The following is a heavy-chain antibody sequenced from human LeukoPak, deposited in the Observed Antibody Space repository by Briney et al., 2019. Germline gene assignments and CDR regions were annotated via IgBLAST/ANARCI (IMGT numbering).Heavy chain of an antibody. CDR2: ISGSSNTK. CDR3: ATEGSGYSYGYHY. Sequence: PGGSLRLSCTASGFRFSTYAMNWVRQAPGKGLEWVSYISGSSNTKYYGDSVKGRFIISRDNAKNSLYLQMNSLRAEDTAVYYCATEGSGYSYGYHYWGQGTLVTVSS. V-gene: IGHV3-48*01. CDR1: GFRFSTYA. D-gene: IGHD5-18*01. J-gene: IGHJ4*02.